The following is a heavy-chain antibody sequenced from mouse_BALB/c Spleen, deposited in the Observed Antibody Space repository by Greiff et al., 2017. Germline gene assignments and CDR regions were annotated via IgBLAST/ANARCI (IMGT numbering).Heavy chain of an antibody. Sequence: EVKLMESGPGLVKPSQSLSLTCTVTGYSITSDYAWNWIRQFPGNKLEWMGYISYSGSTSYNPSLKSRISITRDTSKNQFFLQLNSVTTEDTATYYCARVDYYAMDYWGQGTSVTVSS. CDR2: ISYSGST. CDR3: ARVDYYAMDY. V-gene: IGHV3-2*02. CDR1: GYSITSDYA. J-gene: IGHJ4*01.